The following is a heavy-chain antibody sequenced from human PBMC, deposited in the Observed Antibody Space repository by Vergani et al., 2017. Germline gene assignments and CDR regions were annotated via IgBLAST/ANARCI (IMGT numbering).Heavy chain of an antibody. CDR1: GYTFTSYG. J-gene: IGHJ6*03. D-gene: IGHD6-6*01. CDR2: ISAYNGNT. CDR3: ARAGRYSSSSGLIVNYYYYYYMDV. V-gene: IGHV1-18*04. Sequence: QVQLVQSGAEVKKPGASVKVSCKASGYTFTSYGISWVRQAPGQGLEWMGWISAYNGNTNYAQKLQGRVTMTTDTSTSTAYMELRSLRSDDTAVYYCARAGRYSSSSGLIVNYYYYYYMDVWGKGTTGTVSS.